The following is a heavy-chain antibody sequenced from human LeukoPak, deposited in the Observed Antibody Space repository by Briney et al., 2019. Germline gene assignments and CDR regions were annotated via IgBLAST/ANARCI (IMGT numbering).Heavy chain of an antibody. D-gene: IGHD2-2*01. CDR2: ISRNSGSI. J-gene: IGHJ5*02. V-gene: IGHV3-9*01. CDR1: GFTFDDYA. CDR3: AKGPAASWIGWFDP. Sequence: PGGSLRLSCAASGFTFDDYAMHWVRQAPGKGLEWVSGISRNSGSIGYADSVKGRFTISRDNAKNSLYLQMNSLRAEDTALYYCAKGPAASWIGWFDPWGQGTLVTVSS.